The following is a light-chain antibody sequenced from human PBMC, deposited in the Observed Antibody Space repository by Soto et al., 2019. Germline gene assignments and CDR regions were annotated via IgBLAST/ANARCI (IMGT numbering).Light chain of an antibody. Sequence: DIQMTQSPSSLSASVGDRVTIPCRASQNIRNYLNWYQQKPGKAPKLLIFKASNLQSELPSRFSGSGSGTDVNVTISSLKPEDFATYYCQQSHSTPYTFGPGTKLEIK. J-gene: IGKJ2*01. V-gene: IGKV1-39*01. CDR2: KAS. CDR1: QNIRNY. CDR3: QQSHSTPYT.